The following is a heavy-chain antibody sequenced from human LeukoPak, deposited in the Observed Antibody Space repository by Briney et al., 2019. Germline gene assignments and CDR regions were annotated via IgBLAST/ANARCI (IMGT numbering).Heavy chain of an antibody. Sequence: SETLSLTCSVSGGSTNNYFWSWIRQSAGKGLEWIGRVSPYGASNYNPSLKSRVTMSVDTSKNLVSLRLTSLTAADTAVYYCARDSRTRAVGGSFISYGMDVWGQGTTVTVSS. CDR3: ARDSRTRAVGGSFISYGMDV. D-gene: IGHD6-13*01. CDR2: VSPYGAS. J-gene: IGHJ6*02. CDR1: GGSTNNYF. V-gene: IGHV4-4*07.